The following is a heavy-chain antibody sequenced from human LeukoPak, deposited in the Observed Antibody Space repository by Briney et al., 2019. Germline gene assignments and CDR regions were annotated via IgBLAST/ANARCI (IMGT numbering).Heavy chain of an antibody. J-gene: IGHJ4*02. CDR1: GFTFSSYW. V-gene: IGHV3-33*08. CDR2: IWYDGSNK. D-gene: IGHD2-21*02. Sequence: PGGSLRLSCAASGFTFSSYWMNWVRQAPGKGLEWVAVIWYDGSNKYYADSVKGRFTISRDNSKDTLYVQMNSLRAEDTAMYYCTANFDFWGQGTLVTVSS. CDR3: TANFDF.